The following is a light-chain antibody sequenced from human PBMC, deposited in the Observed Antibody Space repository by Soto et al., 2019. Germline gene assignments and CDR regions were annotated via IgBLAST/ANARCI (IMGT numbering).Light chain of an antibody. V-gene: IGLV2-11*01. CDR2: DFT. J-gene: IGLJ1*01. CDR3: CSDAGTSTVV. Sequence: SVLTQPCSVSVSPGQSVTISCTRTSGDVECSNRVSSYENDPGQAPKFLIYDFTERPSGGPDRFFFATSGNTASLTISGLPAEDEAEYYCCSDAGTSTVVSGTGTKVTVL. CDR1: SGDVECSNR.